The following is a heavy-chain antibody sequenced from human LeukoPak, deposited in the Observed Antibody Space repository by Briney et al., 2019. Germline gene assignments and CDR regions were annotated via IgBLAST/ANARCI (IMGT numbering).Heavy chain of an antibody. CDR2: INSDGSST. CDR3: ARDVVMGATNAFDI. CDR1: GFTFSSYW. J-gene: IGHJ3*02. Sequence: PGGSLRLSCAASGFTFSSYWMHWVRQAPGKGLVWVSRINSDGSSTSYADSVKGRFTISRDNAKNTLYLQMNSLRAEDAAVYYCARDVVMGATNAFDIWGQGTMVTLSS. D-gene: IGHD1-26*01. V-gene: IGHV3-74*01.